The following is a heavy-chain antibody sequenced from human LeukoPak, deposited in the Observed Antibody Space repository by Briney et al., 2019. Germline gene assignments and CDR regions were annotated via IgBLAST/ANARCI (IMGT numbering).Heavy chain of an antibody. Sequence: GRSLRLSCAASGFTFSSYAMHWVRQAPGKGLEWVAVISYDGSNKYYADSVKGRFTISRDNSKNTLYLQMNSLRAEDTAVYYCAREISRKYYDFWSGYYFYFDYWGQGTLVTVSP. CDR3: AREISRKYYDFWSGYYFYFDY. J-gene: IGHJ4*02. CDR2: ISYDGSNK. CDR1: GFTFSSYA. V-gene: IGHV3-30*04. D-gene: IGHD3-3*01.